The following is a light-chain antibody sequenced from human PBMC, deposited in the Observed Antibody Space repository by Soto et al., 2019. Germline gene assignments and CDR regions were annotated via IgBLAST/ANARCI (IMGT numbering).Light chain of an antibody. V-gene: IGKV1-33*01. Sequence: DIEMTQSPSSLSASVGDRVTITCQASQDISNYLNWYQQKTGRAPKLLIYDASNLESGVSSRFSGSRSGTDFSLTISSLQPDDFATYYCQQYDDFPLTFGQGTRLEMK. J-gene: IGKJ5*01. CDR3: QQYDDFPLT. CDR2: DAS. CDR1: QDISNY.